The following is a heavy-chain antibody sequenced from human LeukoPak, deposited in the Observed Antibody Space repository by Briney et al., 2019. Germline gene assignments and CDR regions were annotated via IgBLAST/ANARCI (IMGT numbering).Heavy chain of an antibody. J-gene: IGHJ4*02. V-gene: IGHV3-48*03. D-gene: IGHD2-21*01. CDR3: AREASHCGGDCYDY. CDR2: IISGSVNTK. Sequence: PGGPLRLSCVPSGFPFSTYEMLWVRQAPGKELAGVSYIISGSVNTKYYADSVKGRFTISRDNAKSSLYLQMNSLRAEDTAIYYCAREASHCGGDCYDYWGQGTLVTVSS. CDR1: GFPFSTYE.